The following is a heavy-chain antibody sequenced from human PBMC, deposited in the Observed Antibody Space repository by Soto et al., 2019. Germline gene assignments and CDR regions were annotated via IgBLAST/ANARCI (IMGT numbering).Heavy chain of an antibody. J-gene: IGHJ6*02. CDR2: IIPIFGTA. CDR3: AGPLSTYCSGGSCGPPGLYYGMDV. Sequence: QVQLVQSGAEVKKPGSSVKVSCKASGGTFSSYAISWVRQAPGQGLEWMGGIIPIFGTASYAQKFQGRVTLTEAESTRTAYTELSTLRSEDTAVYYCAGPLSTYCSGGSCGPPGLYYGMDVWGQGTTVTVSS. V-gene: IGHV1-69*12. CDR1: GGTFSSYA. D-gene: IGHD2-15*01.